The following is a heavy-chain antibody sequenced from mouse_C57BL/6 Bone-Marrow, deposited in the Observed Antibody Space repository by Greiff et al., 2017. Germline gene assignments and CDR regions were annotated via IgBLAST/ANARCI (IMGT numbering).Heavy chain of an antibody. J-gene: IGHJ3*01. CDR1: GYSITSGYY. Sequence: EVQLQESGPGLVKPSQSLSLTCSVTGYSITSGYYWNWIRQFPGNKLEWMGYISYDGSNNYNPSLKNRISITRDQSKNQFFLKLNSVTTEDTATYYCAGGNPAWFSYWCQGTLVTVSA. D-gene: IGHD1-1*02. V-gene: IGHV3-6*01. CDR3: AGGNPAWFSY. CDR2: ISYDGSN.